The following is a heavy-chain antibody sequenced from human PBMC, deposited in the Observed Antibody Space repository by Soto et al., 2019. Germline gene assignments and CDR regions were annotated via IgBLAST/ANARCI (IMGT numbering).Heavy chain of an antibody. D-gene: IGHD5-12*01. Sequence: QLQLQESGSGLVKPSQTLSLTCAVSGGSISSGGYSWSWIRQPPGKGLEWIGYINHSGSTYYNPSLRSPVTIPGDTSKNQVSLKLSSVTAADTAVYYCAAGGGLPRYYWGQGTLVTVSS. CDR1: GGSISSGGYS. CDR3: AAGGGLPRYY. J-gene: IGHJ4*02. V-gene: IGHV4-30-2*01. CDR2: INHSGST.